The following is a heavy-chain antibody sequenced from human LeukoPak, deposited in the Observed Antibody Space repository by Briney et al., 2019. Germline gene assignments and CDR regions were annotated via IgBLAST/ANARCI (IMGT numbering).Heavy chain of an antibody. D-gene: IGHD2-15*01. CDR2: IYHSGSP. J-gene: IGHJ6*03. Sequence: SETLSLTCTVSGYSISSGYYWDWIRQPPGKGLEWVGSIYHSGSPYYNSSLKSRVTISVDTSKNQFSLKLSSVTAADTAVYYCAREGRYCGGGRCSYMDVWGKGTTVTVSS. CDR1: GYSISSGYY. CDR3: AREGRYCGGGRCSYMDV. V-gene: IGHV4-38-2*02.